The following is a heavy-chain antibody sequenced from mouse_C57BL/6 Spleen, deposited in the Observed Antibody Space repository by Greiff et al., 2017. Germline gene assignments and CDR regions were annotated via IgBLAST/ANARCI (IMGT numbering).Heavy chain of an antibody. J-gene: IGHJ3*01. CDR2: ISDGGSYT. D-gene: IGHD4-1*01. V-gene: IGHV5-4*01. CDR1: GFTFSSYA. CDR3: ARDAVTGTFAY. Sequence: DVMLVESGGGLVKPGGSLKLSCAASGFTFSSYAMSWVRQTPEKRLEWVATISDGGSYTYYPDNVKGRFTISRDNAKNNLYLQMSHLKSEDTAMYYCARDAVTGTFAYWGQGTLVTVSA.